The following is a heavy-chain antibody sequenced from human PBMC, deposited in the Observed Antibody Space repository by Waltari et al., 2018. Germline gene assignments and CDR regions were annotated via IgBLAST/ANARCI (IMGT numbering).Heavy chain of an antibody. J-gene: IGHJ4*02. D-gene: IGHD6-19*01. CDR2: IKEDGSAI. Sequence: DVRLVESGGGLVQPGGSLRLSCSPSGFAFSKNWMGGVRQAPGKGLEWVANIKEDGSAIYYVDSVKGRFTLSRDNTKNSLFLQMNSLKPDDTAVYYCAASTAWYGTYFDYWGQGSLVTVA. CDR1: GFAFSKNW. CDR3: AASTAWYGTYFDY. V-gene: IGHV3-7*03.